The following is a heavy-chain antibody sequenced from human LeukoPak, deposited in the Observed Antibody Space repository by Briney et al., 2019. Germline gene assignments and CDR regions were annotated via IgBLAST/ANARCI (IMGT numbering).Heavy chain of an antibody. CDR1: GYTFTGYY. CDR2: INPNSGDT. CDR3: ARAYCSGGSCCFDY. V-gene: IGHV1-2*02. Sequence: ASVKVSCKASGYTFTGYYMHWVRQAPGQGLEWMGWINPNSGDTNYAQKFQGRVTMTRDTSISTAYMELSRLRSDDTAVYYCARAYCSGGSCCFDYWGQGTLVTVSS. J-gene: IGHJ4*02. D-gene: IGHD2-15*01.